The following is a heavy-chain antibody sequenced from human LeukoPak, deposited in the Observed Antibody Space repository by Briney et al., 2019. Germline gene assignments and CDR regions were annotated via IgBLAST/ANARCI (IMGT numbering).Heavy chain of an antibody. J-gene: IGHJ6*02. CDR2: IYTSGST. CDR3: ARDLYFGDYPSGYYGMDV. V-gene: IGHV4-4*07. CDR1: GGSISSYY. D-gene: IGHD4-17*01. Sequence: PSETLSLTCTVSGGSISSYYWSWIRQPAGKGLEWIGRIYTSGSTNYNPSLKSRVTMSVDTSKNQLSLKLSSVTAADTAVYYCARDLYFGDYPSGYYGMDVWGQGTTVTVSS.